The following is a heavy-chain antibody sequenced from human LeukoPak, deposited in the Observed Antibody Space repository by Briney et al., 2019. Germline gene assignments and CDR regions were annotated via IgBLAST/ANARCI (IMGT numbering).Heavy chain of an antibody. D-gene: IGHD4-23*01. CDR3: ARIDGGHHLSPFDY. J-gene: IGHJ4*02. V-gene: IGHV4-39*01. CDR2: FYYSGST. CDR1: GGSISSSSDS. Sequence: SETLSLTCTVSGGSISSSSDSWGWIRQPPGKGLEWIGSFYYSGSTYYNPSLKSRVTISVDTSKNQFSLKLSSVTAADTAIYYCARIDGGHHLSPFDYWGQGTLVTVSS.